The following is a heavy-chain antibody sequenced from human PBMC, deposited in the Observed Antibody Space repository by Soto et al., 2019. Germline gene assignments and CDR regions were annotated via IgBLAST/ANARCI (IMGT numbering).Heavy chain of an antibody. V-gene: IGHV4-34*01. CDR2: INHSGST. D-gene: IGHD2-2*01. Sequence: PXGTLSLTCAVYNGSFSVYYWTWMRQTPGKGLEWIGEINHSGSTNYNPSLKSRVTISVDTSKNQFSLKLSSVTAADTAVYYCARDSTRRGACDIWGQGTMVTVSS. CDR1: NGSFSVYY. CDR3: ARDSTRRGACDI. J-gene: IGHJ3*02.